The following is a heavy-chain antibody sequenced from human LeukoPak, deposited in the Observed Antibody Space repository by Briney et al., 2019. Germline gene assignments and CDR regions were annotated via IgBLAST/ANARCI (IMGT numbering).Heavy chain of an antibody. CDR3: ARDVYSGSYLADAFDI. D-gene: IGHD1-26*01. V-gene: IGHV4-4*02. J-gene: IGHJ3*02. Sequence: KTSETLSLTCAVSGGSISSSNWWSWVRQPPGKGLEWIGEIYHSGSTNYNPSLKSRVTISVDKSKNQFSLKLSSVTAADTAVYYCARDVYSGSYLADAFDIWGQGTMVTVSS. CDR2: IYHSGST. CDR1: GGSISSSNW.